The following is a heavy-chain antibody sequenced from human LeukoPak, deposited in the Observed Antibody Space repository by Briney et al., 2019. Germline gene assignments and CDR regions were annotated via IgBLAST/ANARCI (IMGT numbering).Heavy chain of an antibody. CDR1: GGTFSSYA. CDR3: ARLDEYRSSSRYYGMDV. J-gene: IGHJ6*02. V-gene: IGHV1-69*13. D-gene: IGHD6-6*01. CDR2: IIPIFGTA. Sequence: ASVKVSCKASGGTFSSYAISWVRQAPGQGLEWMGGIIPIFGTANYAQKFQGRVTIIADESTSTAYIELSSLRSEDTAVYYCARLDEYRSSSRYYGMDVWGQGTTVTVSS.